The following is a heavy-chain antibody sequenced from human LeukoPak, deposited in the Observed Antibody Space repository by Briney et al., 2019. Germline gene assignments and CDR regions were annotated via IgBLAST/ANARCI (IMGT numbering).Heavy chain of an antibody. V-gene: IGHV1-69*06. Sequence: GASVKVSCKASGGTFSSYAISWVRQAPGQGLEWMGGIIPIFGTANYAQKFQGRVTITADKSTSTAYMELSSLRSEDTAVYYCARANYCSSTSCYLWSYYYYYMDVWGKGTTVTISS. CDR3: ARANYCSSTSCYLWSYYYYYMDV. CDR2: IIPIFGTA. J-gene: IGHJ6*03. CDR1: GGTFSSYA. D-gene: IGHD2-2*01.